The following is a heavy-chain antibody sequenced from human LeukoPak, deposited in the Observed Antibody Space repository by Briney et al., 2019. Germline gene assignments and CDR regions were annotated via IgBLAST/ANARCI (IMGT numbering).Heavy chain of an antibody. CDR2: IYSGGST. J-gene: IGHJ4*02. CDR3: TKVRSGSSNWALRIFDF. V-gene: IGHV3-53*01. CDR1: GFTVSSNY. D-gene: IGHD4-11*01. Sequence: GGSLRLSCAASGFTVSSNYMSWVRQAPGKGLEWVPVIYSGGSTYYADSVRGRFTISRDNSKNTLYLEMTSLRVEDTAVYYCTKVRSGSSNWALRIFDFWGQGVLVTVSS.